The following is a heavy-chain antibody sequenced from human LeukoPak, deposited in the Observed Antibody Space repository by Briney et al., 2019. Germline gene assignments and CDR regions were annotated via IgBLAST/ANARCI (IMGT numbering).Heavy chain of an antibody. D-gene: IGHD3-9*01. J-gene: IGHJ4*02. CDR2: IYYSGST. CDR3: ARTYYDILTGYYSLDY. V-gene: IGHV4-59*11. CDR1: GGSINSHY. Sequence: SETLSLTCTVSGGSINSHYWSWIRQPPGKGLEWIGYIYYSGSTNYNPSLKSRVTISVDTSKNQFSLKLSSVTAADTAVYYCARTYYDILTGYYSLDYWGQGTLVTVSS.